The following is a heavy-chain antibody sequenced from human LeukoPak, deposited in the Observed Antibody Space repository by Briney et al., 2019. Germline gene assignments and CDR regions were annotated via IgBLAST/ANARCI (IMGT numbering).Heavy chain of an antibody. Sequence: GGSLRLSCTASGFSFSGHWMHWARQLPGKGLVWVSRISPTGSTTSYADSVKGRFTVSRDNAKNSLYLQMNSLTTEDTALYYCAKDRLGKDYGDYESIDYWGQGALVTVSA. CDR2: ISPTGSTT. CDR1: GFSFSGHW. J-gene: IGHJ4*02. D-gene: IGHD4-17*01. V-gene: IGHV3-74*01. CDR3: AKDRLGKDYGDYESIDY.